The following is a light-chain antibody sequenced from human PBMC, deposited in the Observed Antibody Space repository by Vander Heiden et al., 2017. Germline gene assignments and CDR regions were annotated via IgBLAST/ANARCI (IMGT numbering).Light chain of an antibody. Sequence: QSVLTQPPSASGTPGQKVSMSCSGSSSNIGKNDVSWYEQLPGPAPKLLIYRSDQRPSGVPDRFSGSKSGTSASLAIGGLRSEDEATYYCATWDDSLSSPVFGGGTKLTV. CDR2: RSD. CDR3: ATWDDSLSSPV. J-gene: IGLJ3*02. V-gene: IGLV1-47*01. CDR1: SSNIGKND.